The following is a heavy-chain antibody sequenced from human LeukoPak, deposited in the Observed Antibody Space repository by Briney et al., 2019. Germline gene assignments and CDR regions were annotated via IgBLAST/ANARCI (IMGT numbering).Heavy chain of an antibody. J-gene: IGHJ4*02. V-gene: IGHV1-69*10. Sequence: GASVKVSCKASGGTFSSYAISWVRQAPGQGLEWMGWINPNSGGTNYAQKFQGRVTMTEDTSTDTAYMDLSSLRSEDTAVYYCATAPPNENSASYDYWGQGTLVIVSS. D-gene: IGHD3-22*01. CDR3: ATAPPNENSASYDY. CDR2: INPNSGGT. CDR1: GGTFSSYA.